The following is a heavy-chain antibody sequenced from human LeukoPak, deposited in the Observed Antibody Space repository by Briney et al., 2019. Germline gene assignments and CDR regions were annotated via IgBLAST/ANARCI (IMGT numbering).Heavy chain of an antibody. D-gene: IGHD2-2*01. CDR3: TRQVGYCSSISCYPDAFDI. J-gene: IGHJ3*02. CDR2: IRSKANSYAT. CDR1: GFTFSGSA. V-gene: IGHV3-73*01. Sequence: GGSLKLSCAASGFTFSGSAMHWVRQASGEGLEWVGRIRSKANSYATAYAASVKGRFTISRDDSKNTAYLQMNSLKTEDTAVYYCTRQVGYCSSISCYPDAFDIWGQGTVVTVSS.